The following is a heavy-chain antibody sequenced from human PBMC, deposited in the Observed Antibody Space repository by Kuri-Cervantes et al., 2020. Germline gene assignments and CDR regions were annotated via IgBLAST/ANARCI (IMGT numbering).Heavy chain of an antibody. CDR2: INPSGGST. CDR3: ARDTGWNYVTGLFDY. Sequence: ASVKVSCKASGYTFTSYYMHWVRQAPGQGLEWMGIINPSGGSTSYAQKFQGRVTMTRDTSTSTVYMELSSLRSEDTAVYYCARDTGWNYVTGLFDYWGQGTLVTVSS. D-gene: IGHD1-7*01. V-gene: IGHV1-46*01. J-gene: IGHJ4*02. CDR1: GYTFTSYY.